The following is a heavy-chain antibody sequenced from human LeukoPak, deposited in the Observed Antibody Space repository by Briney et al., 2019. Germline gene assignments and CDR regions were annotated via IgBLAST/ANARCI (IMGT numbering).Heavy chain of an antibody. D-gene: IGHD1-26*01. V-gene: IGHV4-4*07. J-gene: IGHJ4*02. CDR3: ARETADLGRSLDS. Sequence: SETLSLTCTVSGGSISSYFWSWIGQPAGKGLERIRRIYTSGITNSNPSLKSRVTMSLDTSKNQFSLNLTSVTAADTAVYFCARETADLGRSLDSWGQGTLVTVSS. CDR1: GGSISSYF. CDR2: IYTSGIT.